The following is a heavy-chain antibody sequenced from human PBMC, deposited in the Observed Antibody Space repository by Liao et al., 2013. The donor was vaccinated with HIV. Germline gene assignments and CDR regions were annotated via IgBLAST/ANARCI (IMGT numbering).Heavy chain of an antibody. Sequence: QLHLQESGSGLVKPSQTLSLTCAISGDSITEGAYSWNWIRQPPGKGLEWIGYIYPSGSTYSNPSLQSRVTLSVDTSNSQFSLKLTSMTAADTAIYYCARGRPSGSGDSFDFWGPRDNGHRLF. J-gene: IGHJ3*01. V-gene: IGHV4-30-2*01. CDR1: GDSITEGAYS. CDR2: IYPSGST. D-gene: IGHD1-14*01. CDR3: ARGRPSGSGDSFDF.